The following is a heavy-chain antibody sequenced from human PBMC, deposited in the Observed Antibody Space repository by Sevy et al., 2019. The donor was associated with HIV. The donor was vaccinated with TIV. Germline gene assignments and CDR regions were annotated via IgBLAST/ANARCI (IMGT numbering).Heavy chain of an antibody. V-gene: IGHV1-18*01. D-gene: IGHD3-3*01. CDR3: AGGYYDFWSGYYRRDAFDS. CDR1: GYTFTSYG. CDR2: ISAYNGDT. Sequence: ASVKVSCKASGYTFTSYGISWVRQAPGQGLEWMGWISAYNGDTNYAQKLQGRVTMTTDTSTSTAYIELTSLRSDDTAGYFCAGGYYDFWSGYYRRDAFDSWGQGTRVTVSS. J-gene: IGHJ3*02.